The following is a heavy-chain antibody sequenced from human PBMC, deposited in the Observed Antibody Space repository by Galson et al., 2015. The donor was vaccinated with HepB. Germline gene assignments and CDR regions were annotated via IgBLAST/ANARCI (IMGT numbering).Heavy chain of an antibody. CDR3: AREELRYFDWSRLGDAFDI. Sequence: SVKVSCKASGYTFTSYGISWVRQAPGQGLEWMGWISAYNGNTNYAQKLQGRVTMTTDTSTSTAYMELRSLRSDDTAVYYCAREELRYFDWSRLGDAFDIWGQGTMVTVSS. D-gene: IGHD3-9*01. CDR1: GYTFTSYG. V-gene: IGHV1-18*04. CDR2: ISAYNGNT. J-gene: IGHJ3*02.